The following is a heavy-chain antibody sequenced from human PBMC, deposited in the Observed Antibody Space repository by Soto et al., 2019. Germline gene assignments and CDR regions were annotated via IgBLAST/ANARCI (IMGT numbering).Heavy chain of an antibody. V-gene: IGHV3-30-3*01. CDR2: ITIDGTNT. CDR3: ARDRSYSLDV. Sequence: GGSLRLSCAGSGFTFSRFGLHWVRQAPGKGLEWVAVITIDGTNTYYADSVKGRFTVARDNAKNSVYLQMNSLRAEDTAVSYCARDRSYSLDVWGQGTTVTVSS. J-gene: IGHJ6*02. CDR1: GFTFSRFG.